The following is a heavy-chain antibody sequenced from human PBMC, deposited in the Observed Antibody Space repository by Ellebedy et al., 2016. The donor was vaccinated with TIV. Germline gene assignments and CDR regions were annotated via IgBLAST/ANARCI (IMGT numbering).Heavy chain of an antibody. V-gene: IGHV3-7*01. J-gene: IGHJ4*02. CDR2: INEDGSKQ. D-gene: IGHD2-15*01. CDR1: QFTFRNYW. CDR3: ASGRSGGLY. Sequence: GGSLRLSXAVSQFTFRNYWMTWVRQAPGKWLEWVANINEDGSKQYYAASLKGRFTISRDNAKNMLSLEINRLRAEDTALYYCASGRSGGLYWGRGTLVTVSS.